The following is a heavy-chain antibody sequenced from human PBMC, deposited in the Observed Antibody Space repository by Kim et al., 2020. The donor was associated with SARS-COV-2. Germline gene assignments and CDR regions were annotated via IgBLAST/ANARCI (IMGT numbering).Heavy chain of an antibody. Sequence: GGSLRLSCEASWFTVSSNYMSWVRQAPGKGLEWVSVIYSGGSTYYADSVKGRFTISRDNSKNKLYLQMNRLRAEDTAAYYCAGNPFYPLFVDWGHGTLVT. D-gene: IGHD3-3*02. V-gene: IGHV3-53*01. CDR3: AGNPFYPLFVD. J-gene: IGHJ4*01. CDR2: IYSGGST. CDR1: WFTVSSNY.